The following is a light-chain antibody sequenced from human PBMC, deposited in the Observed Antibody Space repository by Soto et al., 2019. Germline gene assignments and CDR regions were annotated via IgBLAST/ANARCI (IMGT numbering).Light chain of an antibody. V-gene: IGKV3-20*01. Sequence: EIVLTQSPRTLSLSPGERATLSCRASQSVSSSYLAWYQQKPGQAPRLLIYGASSRATGIPDRFSGSGSGTDFTLTISRLEPEDFAVYYCQQYGSSPQTLGQGTKVDIK. CDR1: QSVSSSY. J-gene: IGKJ1*01. CDR3: QQYGSSPQT. CDR2: GAS.